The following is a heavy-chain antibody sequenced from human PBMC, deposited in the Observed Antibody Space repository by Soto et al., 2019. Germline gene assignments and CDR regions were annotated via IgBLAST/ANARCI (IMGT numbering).Heavy chain of an antibody. CDR1: GGTFSSYA. D-gene: IGHD3-22*01. CDR2: IIPIFGTA. CDR3: ARGREYYYDSSGYYYADY. J-gene: IGHJ4*02. V-gene: IGHV1-69*01. Sequence: SVKVSCPASGGTFSSYAISWVRQAPGQGLEWMGGIIPIFGTANYAQKFQGRVTITADESTSTAYMELSSLRSEDTAVYYCARGREYYYDSSGYYYADYWGQGTLVTVSS.